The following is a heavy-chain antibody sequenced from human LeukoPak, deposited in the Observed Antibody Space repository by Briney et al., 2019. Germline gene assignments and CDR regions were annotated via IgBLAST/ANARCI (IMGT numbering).Heavy chain of an antibody. V-gene: IGHV1-46*01. CDR1: GYTFTSYY. J-gene: IGHJ4*02. CDR2: INPSGSST. D-gene: IGHD6-19*01. Sequence: ASVKVPCKASGYTFTSYYMHWVRQAPGQGLGWMGIINPSGSSTSYAQKFQGRVTMTRDTSTSIVYMELSSLRSEDMAVYYCARVVKYRSGPLTDVLPDYFDYWGQGTLVTVSS. CDR3: ARVVKYRSGPLTDVLPDYFDY.